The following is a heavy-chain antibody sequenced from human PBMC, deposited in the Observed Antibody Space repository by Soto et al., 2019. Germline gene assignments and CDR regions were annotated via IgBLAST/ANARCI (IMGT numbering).Heavy chain of an antibody. D-gene: IGHD6-19*01. J-gene: IGHJ3*02. CDR2: IYYSGST. V-gene: IGHV4-39*01. CDR3: ARRDCRGWYNAFDI. Sequence: PSETLSLTCTVSGGSISSSSHYWGWIRQPPGKGLEWIGTIYYSGSTNSNPSLKSRVTISVDTSKNQFALKVNSVTAADTAVYFCARRDCRGWYNAFDIWGQGTTVTVSS. CDR1: GGSISSSSHY.